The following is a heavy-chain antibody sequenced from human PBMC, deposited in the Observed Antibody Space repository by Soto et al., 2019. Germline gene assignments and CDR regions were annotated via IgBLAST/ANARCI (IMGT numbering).Heavy chain of an antibody. CDR3: ATETSTWGC. CDR1: GFALSNFW. Sequence: EVQLVESGGGLVQPGESLRLSCVAPGFALSNFWINWVRQAPGKGLEWVANIKQDGREKNYVDSVKGRFTISRDNARNSLYLQMNSLRAEDTAAYYCATETSTWGCWGQGTLVTVSS. V-gene: IGHV3-7*05. D-gene: IGHD7-27*01. CDR2: IKQDGREK. J-gene: IGHJ4*02.